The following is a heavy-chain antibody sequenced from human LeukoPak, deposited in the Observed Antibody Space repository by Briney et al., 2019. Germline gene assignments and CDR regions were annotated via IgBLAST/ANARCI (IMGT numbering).Heavy chain of an antibody. D-gene: IGHD2/OR15-2a*01. CDR1: GGSISSYY. CDR2: IYYSGST. V-gene: IGHV4-59*12. Sequence: PSETLSLTCTVSGGSISSYYWSWIRQPPGKGLEWIGYIYYSGSTNYNPSLKSRVTISVDTSKNQFSLKLSSVTAADTAVYYCARDLNTGIFDYWGQGTLVTVSS. J-gene: IGHJ4*02. CDR3: ARDLNTGIFDY.